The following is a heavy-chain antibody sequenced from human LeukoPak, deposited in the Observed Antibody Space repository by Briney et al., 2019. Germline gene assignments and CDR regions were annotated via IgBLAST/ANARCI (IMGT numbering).Heavy chain of an antibody. CDR1: GGSISSSSYY. V-gene: IGHV4-31*03. D-gene: IGHD3-16*02. CDR2: IYYSGST. CDR3: ARTFTSYDYVWGSYRSEWFDP. Sequence: PSETLSLTCTVSGGSISSSSYYWSWIRQHPGKGLEWIGYIYYSGSTYYNPSLKSRVTISVDTSKNQFSLKLSSVTAADTAVYYCARTFTSYDYVWGSYRSEWFDPWGQGTLVTVSS. J-gene: IGHJ5*02.